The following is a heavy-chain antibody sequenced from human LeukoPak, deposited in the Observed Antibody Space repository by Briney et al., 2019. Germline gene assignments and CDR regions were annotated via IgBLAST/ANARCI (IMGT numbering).Heavy chain of an antibody. CDR2: IYYSGST. CDR3: ARRAYSSGYYFFDF. Sequence: SETLSLTCTVSGGSVSSGSYYWSWIRQPPGKGLEWIGYIYYSGSTNYNPSLKSRVTISVDTSKNQFSLKLSSVTAADTAVYYCARRAYSSGYYFFDFWGQGTLVTVSS. CDR1: GGSVSSGSYY. J-gene: IGHJ4*02. D-gene: IGHD3-22*01. V-gene: IGHV4-61*01.